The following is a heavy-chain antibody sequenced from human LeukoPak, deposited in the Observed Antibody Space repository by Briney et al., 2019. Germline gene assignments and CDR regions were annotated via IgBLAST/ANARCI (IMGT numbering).Heavy chain of an antibody. CDR1: GFSLSTSGMC. CDR2: IDWDDDK. CDR3: AHELGYYYYMDV. D-gene: IGHD6-13*01. J-gene: IGHJ6*03. Sequence: SGPTLVNPTQTLTLTCTFSGFSLSTSGMCVSWIRQPPGKALEWLARIDWDDDKYYSTPLKTRLTISKDTSKNQVVLTMTNMDPVDTATYYCAHELGYYYYMDVWGKGTTVTVSS. V-gene: IGHV2-70*11.